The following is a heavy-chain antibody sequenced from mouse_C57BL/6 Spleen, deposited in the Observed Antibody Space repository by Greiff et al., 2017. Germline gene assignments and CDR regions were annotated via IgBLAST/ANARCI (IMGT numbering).Heavy chain of an antibody. J-gene: IGHJ1*03. CDR1: GFTLSNYW. D-gene: IGHD1-1*01. V-gene: IGHV6-3*01. CDR2: IRLKSDNYAT. CDR3: TASFTTVVAPRYFDV. Sequence: EVKLVESGGGLVQPGGSMKLSCVASGFTLSNYWMNWVRQSPEKGLEWVAQIRLKSDNYATHYAESVKGRFTISRDDSKSSVYLQMNNLRAEDTGIYYCTASFTTVVAPRYFDVWGTGTTVTVSS.